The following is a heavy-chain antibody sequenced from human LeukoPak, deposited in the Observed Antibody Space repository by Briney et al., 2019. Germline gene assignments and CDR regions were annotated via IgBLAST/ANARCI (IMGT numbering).Heavy chain of an antibody. Sequence: GGSLRLSCAASGFTFSSYGMSWVRQAPGKGLEWVSALSGSGGSTYYADSVKGRFTISRDNSKDTLYLQMNSLRAEDTAVYYCAKGTKVYGDSGFDYWGQGTLVTVSS. CDR2: LSGSGGST. D-gene: IGHD4-17*01. V-gene: IGHV3-23*01. CDR1: GFTFSSYG. J-gene: IGHJ4*02. CDR3: AKGTKVYGDSGFDY.